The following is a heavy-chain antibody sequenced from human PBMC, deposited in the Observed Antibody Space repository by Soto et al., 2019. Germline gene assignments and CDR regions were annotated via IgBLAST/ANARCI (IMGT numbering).Heavy chain of an antibody. CDR3: AKDREQLGSDFDY. CDR1: GFTFSSYG. V-gene: IGHV3-30*18. D-gene: IGHD6-6*01. J-gene: IGHJ4*02. Sequence: GGSLRLSCAASGFTFSSYGMHWVRQAPGKGLEWVAVISYDGSNKYYADSVKGRFTISRDNSKNTLYLQMNSLRAEDTAVYYCAKDREQLGSDFDYWGQGTLVTVSS. CDR2: ISYDGSNK.